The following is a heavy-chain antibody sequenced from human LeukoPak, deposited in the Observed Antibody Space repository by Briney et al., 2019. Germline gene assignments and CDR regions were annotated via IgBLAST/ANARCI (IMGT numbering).Heavy chain of an antibody. CDR2: ISYDGSNK. D-gene: IGHD2-2*01. CDR1: GFTFSSYG. V-gene: IGHV3-30*18. J-gene: IGHJ4*02. Sequence: GGFLRLSCAASGFTFSSYGMHWVRQAPGKGLEWVAVISYDGSNKYYADSVKGRFTISRDNSKNTLYLQMNSLRAEDTAVYYCAKEFGESYQLLYCFDYWGQGTLVTVSS. CDR3: AKEFGESYQLLYCFDY.